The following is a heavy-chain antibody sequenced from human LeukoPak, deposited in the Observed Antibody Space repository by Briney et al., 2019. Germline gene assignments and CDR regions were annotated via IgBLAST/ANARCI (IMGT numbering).Heavy chain of an antibody. V-gene: IGHV1-18*01. CDR3: ARSSLAVAGSVFDY. J-gene: IGHJ4*02. D-gene: IGHD6-19*01. CDR1: GYTYTSYG. Sequence: EASVNVSCKASGYTYTSYGSSWVRPAPAQGLESMGCTSTYNGNKQYAQKLQGRVTMTTDTSTNTAYMEMKSLRSDDTAVYYCARSSLAVAGSVFDYWGQGTLVTVSS. CDR2: TSTYNGNK.